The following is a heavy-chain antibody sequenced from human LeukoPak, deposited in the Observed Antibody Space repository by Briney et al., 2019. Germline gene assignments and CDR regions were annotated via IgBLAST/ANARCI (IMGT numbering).Heavy chain of an antibody. CDR3: ARDREGSSSWYRPHPGALYYYYYMDV. CDR2: ISSYNDNT. D-gene: IGHD6-13*01. J-gene: IGHJ6*03. Sequence: ASVKVSCKASGYTFSNYGISWVRQAPGQGLEWMGWISSYNDNTNYAQKLQGRVTMTTDTSTSTAYMELRSLRSDDTAVYYCARDREGSSSWYRPHPGALYYYYYMDVWGKGTTVTVSS. V-gene: IGHV1-18*01. CDR1: GYTFSNYG.